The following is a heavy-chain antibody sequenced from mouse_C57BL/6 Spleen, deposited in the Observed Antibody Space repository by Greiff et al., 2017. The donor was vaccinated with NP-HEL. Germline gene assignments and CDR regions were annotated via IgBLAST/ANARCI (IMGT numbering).Heavy chain of an antibody. CDR3: ARSGDYGSSYAEVYAMDY. CDR1: GYTFTDYY. V-gene: IGHV1-26*01. D-gene: IGHD1-1*01. CDR2: INPNNGGT. Sequence: EVQLQQSGPELVKPGASVKISCKASGYTFTDYYMNWVKQSHGKSLEWIGDINPNNGGTSYNQKFKGKATLTVDKSSSTAYMELRSLTSEDSAVYYCARSGDYGSSYAEVYAMDYWGQGTSVTVSS. J-gene: IGHJ4*01.